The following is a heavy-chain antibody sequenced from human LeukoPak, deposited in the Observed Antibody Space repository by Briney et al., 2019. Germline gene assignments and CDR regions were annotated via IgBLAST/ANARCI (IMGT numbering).Heavy chain of an antibody. J-gene: IGHJ4*02. V-gene: IGHV4-59*08. D-gene: IGHD6-19*01. CDR3: ARHSRGWYFFDY. CDR2: IYYSGST. CDR1: GGSIFSYY. Sequence: SETLSLTCTVSGGSIFSYYWSWIRQPPGKGLERMGYIYYSGSTNYNPSLTSRVTISVATSTNQFSLRVRSVTAADTAVYYCARHSRGWYFFDYWGQGTLVTVSA.